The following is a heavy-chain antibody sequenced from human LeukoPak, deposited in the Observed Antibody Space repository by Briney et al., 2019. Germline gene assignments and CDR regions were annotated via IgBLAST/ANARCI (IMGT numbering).Heavy chain of an antibody. CDR1: GYSFTSYW. J-gene: IGHJ3*02. V-gene: IGHV5-51*01. D-gene: IGHD2-15*01. Sequence: GESLKISCKGSGYSFTSYWIAWVRQMPGKGLEWMGVIYPGDSETRYSPSFQGQVTISVDKSITTAYLQWSSLKASDTAMYYCARHENLGYCSGGSCFADAFDIWGQGTMVTVSP. CDR2: IYPGDSET. CDR3: ARHENLGYCSGGSCFADAFDI.